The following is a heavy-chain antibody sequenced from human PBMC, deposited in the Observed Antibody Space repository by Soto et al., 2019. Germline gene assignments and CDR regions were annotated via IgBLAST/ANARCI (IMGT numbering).Heavy chain of an antibody. J-gene: IGHJ6*02. CDR2: TYYRSKWYN. V-gene: IGHV6-1*01. D-gene: IGHD6-13*01. Sequence: SQTLSLTCAISGDSVSSNSAAWNWIRQSPSRGLEWLGRTYYRSKWYNDYAVSVKSRITINPDTSKNQFSLQLNSVTPEDTAVYYCARDPSSSWYPYYYYAMDVWGQGTTVTVSS. CDR1: GDSVSSNSAA. CDR3: ARDPSSSWYPYYYYAMDV.